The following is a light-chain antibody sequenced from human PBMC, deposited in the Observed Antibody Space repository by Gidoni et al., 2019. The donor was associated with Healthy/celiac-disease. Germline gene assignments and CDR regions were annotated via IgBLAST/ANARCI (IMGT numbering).Light chain of an antibody. CDR1: QILLHSNGYNY. CDR3: MHALQTRT. CDR2: SGS. V-gene: IGKV2-28*01. J-gene: IGKJ1*01. Sequence: DILMTQSPPSLPVTPGEPASSPCRSSQILLHSNGYNYWDWYLQKPGPSPQLLIYSGSNRAFGAPDRGSGSGTGIDFTLNSIRVEAEDVGVYYRMHALQTRTFGQGTKVEIK.